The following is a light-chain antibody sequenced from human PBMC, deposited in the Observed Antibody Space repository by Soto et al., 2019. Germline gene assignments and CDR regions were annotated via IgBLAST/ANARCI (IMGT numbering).Light chain of an antibody. J-gene: IGKJ4*01. Sequence: DIQLTQSPSFLSASVGVRVTITCGASLGISSYLAWYQQKPGKAPKLLIYAASTLQSGVPSRFSGSGSGTEFTLTISSLQPDDFATYYCQQLNSYPPLTFGGGTKVEIK. CDR3: QQLNSYPPLT. CDR2: AAS. CDR1: LGISSY. V-gene: IGKV1-9*01.